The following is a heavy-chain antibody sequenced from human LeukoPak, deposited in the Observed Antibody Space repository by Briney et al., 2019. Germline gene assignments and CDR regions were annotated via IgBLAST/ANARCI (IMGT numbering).Heavy chain of an antibody. J-gene: IGHJ4*02. CDR1: GFTFSSYS. CDR3: ARAYYYGSGSYYPKDDY. Sequence: GGSLRLSCAASGFTFSSYSMNWVRQAPGKGLEWVSSISSSSSYIYYADSVKGRFTISRDNAKNSLYLQMNSLRAEDTAVYYFARAYYYGSGSYYPKDDYWGQGTLVTVSS. D-gene: IGHD3-10*01. V-gene: IGHV3-21*01. CDR2: ISSSSSYI.